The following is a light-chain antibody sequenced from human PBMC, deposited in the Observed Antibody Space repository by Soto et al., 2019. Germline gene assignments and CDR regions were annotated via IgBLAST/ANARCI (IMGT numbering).Light chain of an antibody. CDR2: DVS. Sequence: QSALTQPASVSGSPGLSITISCTGTSSDVGGYNYVSWYQQHPGKAPKLMIYDVSNRPSGVSNRFSGSKSGNTASLTISGLQAEDEADYYCSSYTSSSTSVVFGGGTKLTVL. CDR1: SSDVGGYNY. V-gene: IGLV2-14*01. CDR3: SSYTSSSTSVV. J-gene: IGLJ2*01.